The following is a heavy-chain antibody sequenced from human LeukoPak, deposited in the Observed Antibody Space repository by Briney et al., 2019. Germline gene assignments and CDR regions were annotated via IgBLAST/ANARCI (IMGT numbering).Heavy chain of an antibody. D-gene: IGHD3-9*01. CDR1: GFSFSTSA. Sequence: PGGSLRLSCAASGFSFSTSAMSWVRQAPGKGLEWVSVIGGSGGNTYYADSVKGRFTISRDNSKNTLYLQMNSLRAEDTAVYYCAKSDILTGYCDYWGQGTLVTVSS. CDR2: IGGSGGNT. J-gene: IGHJ4*02. CDR3: AKSDILTGYCDY. V-gene: IGHV3-23*01.